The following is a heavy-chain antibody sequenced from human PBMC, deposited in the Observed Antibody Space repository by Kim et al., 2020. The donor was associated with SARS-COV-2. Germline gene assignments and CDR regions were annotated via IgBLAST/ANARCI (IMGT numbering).Heavy chain of an antibody. D-gene: IGHD6-13*01. CDR3: ARNSGYSSSWCGGDYYYGMDV. J-gene: IGHJ6*02. V-gene: IGHV2-70*01. CDR2: IDWDDDK. Sequence: SGPTLVHPTQTLTLTCTFSGFSLSTSGMCVSWIRQPPGKALEWLALIDWDDDKYYSTSLKTRLTISKDTSKNQVVLTLTNMDPVDTATYYCARNSGYSSSWCGGDYYYGMDVWGQGTTVTVSS. CDR1: GFSLSTSGMC.